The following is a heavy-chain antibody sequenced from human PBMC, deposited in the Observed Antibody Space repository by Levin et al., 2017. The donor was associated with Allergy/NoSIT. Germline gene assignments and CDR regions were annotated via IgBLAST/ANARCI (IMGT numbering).Heavy chain of an antibody. CDR2: ITAIGRNT. D-gene: IGHD3-3*01. CDR3: VKDILGMVMGNFDS. V-gene: IGHV3-23*01. Sequence: GGSLRLSCAASGFTFSRIAMSWVRQAPGKGLQWVSGITAIGRNTYYADSVKGRFTISRDPSKNTVYLQMKNLRADDPAGYYCVKDILGMVMGNFDSWGQGTLVRVSS. J-gene: IGHJ4*02. CDR1: GFTFSRIA.